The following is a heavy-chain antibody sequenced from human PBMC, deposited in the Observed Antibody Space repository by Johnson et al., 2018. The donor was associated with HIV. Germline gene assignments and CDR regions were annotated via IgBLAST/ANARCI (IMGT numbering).Heavy chain of an antibody. J-gene: IGHJ3*02. V-gene: IGHV3-30*02. CDR3: ARPDSRSARAHDAFDI. CDR2: IRYDGSNK. CDR1: GFTFNSYG. D-gene: IGHD6-6*01. Sequence: QVQLVESGGGLVQPGGSLRLSCAASGFTFNSYGMHWVRQAPGKGLEWVAFIRYDGSNKYYADSVKGRFTISRDNSKNTLYLQMNSLRAEDTAVYYCARPDSRSARAHDAFDIWGQGTMVTVSS.